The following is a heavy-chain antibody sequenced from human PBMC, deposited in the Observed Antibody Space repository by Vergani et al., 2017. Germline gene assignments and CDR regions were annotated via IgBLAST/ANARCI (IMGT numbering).Heavy chain of an antibody. CDR2: INHSGST. V-gene: IGHV4-34*01. CDR1: GGSFSGYY. D-gene: IGHD2-15*01. CDR3: ARAHTDCSGGSCYSGSAFDI. Sequence: QVQLQQWGAGLLKPSETLSLTCAVYGGSFSGYYWSWIRQPPGKGLEWIGEINHSGSTNYNPSLKSRVTISVDTSKNQFSLKLSSVTAADTAVYYCARAHTDCSGGSCYSGSAFDIWGQGTMVTVSS. J-gene: IGHJ3*02.